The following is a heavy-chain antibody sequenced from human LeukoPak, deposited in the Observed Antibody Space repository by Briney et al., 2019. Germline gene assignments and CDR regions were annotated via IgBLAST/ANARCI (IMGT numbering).Heavy chain of an antibody. CDR2: MYLSGTT. Sequence: SETLSLTCTVSGDSINSLDLWSWVRQPPGKGLEWIGEMYLSGTTHSNPSVKSRVTISIDKSKNQFFLNLSSVTAAVTAVYYCAGLVGRYSSGLYYYYFDYWGQRTLVTVSS. J-gene: IGHJ4*02. V-gene: IGHV4-4*02. CDR3: AGLVGRYSSGLYYYYFDY. CDR1: GDSINSLDL. D-gene: IGHD3-22*01.